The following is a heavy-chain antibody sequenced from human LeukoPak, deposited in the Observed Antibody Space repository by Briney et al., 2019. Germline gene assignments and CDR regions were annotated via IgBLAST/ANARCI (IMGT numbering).Heavy chain of an antibody. J-gene: IGHJ6*02. D-gene: IGHD4-17*01. Sequence: GGSLRLSCAASGFTFSSYGMHWVRQAPGKGLEWVAVISYDGSNKYYADSVKGRFTISRDNSKNTLYLQMNSLRAEDTAVYYCATDQATFYGDYVHLDYTYSYGPDVWGQGTTVTVSS. CDR1: GFTFSSYG. CDR2: ISYDGSNK. V-gene: IGHV3-30*03. CDR3: ATDQATFYGDYVHLDYTYSYGPDV.